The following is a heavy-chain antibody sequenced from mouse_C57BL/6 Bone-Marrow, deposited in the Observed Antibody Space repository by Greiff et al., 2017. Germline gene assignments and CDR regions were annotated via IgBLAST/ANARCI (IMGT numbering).Heavy chain of an antibody. CDR3: ARWDYGSSPWFAY. V-gene: IGHV5-4*03. CDR2: ISDGGSYT. D-gene: IGHD1-1*01. J-gene: IGHJ3*01. Sequence: EVKVVESGGGLVKPGGSLKLSCAASGFTFSSYAMSWVRQTPEKRLEWVATISDGGSYTYYPDNVKGRFTISRDNAKNNLYLQMSHLKSEDTAMYYCARWDYGSSPWFAYWGQGTLVTVSA. CDR1: GFTFSSYA.